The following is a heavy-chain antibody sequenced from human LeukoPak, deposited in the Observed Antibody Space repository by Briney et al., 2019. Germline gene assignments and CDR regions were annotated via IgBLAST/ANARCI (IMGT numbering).Heavy chain of an antibody. CDR2: IYTSGST. V-gene: IGHV4-4*07. CDR3: ARDSGTTGEVKFDP. CDR1: GGSFSGYY. D-gene: IGHD3-10*01. J-gene: IGHJ5*02. Sequence: PSETLSPTCAVYGGSFSGYYWSWIRQPAGKGLEWIGRIYTSGSTTYNPSLKSRVTMSVDTSKNQFSLKLSSVTAADTAVYYCARDSGTTGEVKFDPWGQGTLVTVSS.